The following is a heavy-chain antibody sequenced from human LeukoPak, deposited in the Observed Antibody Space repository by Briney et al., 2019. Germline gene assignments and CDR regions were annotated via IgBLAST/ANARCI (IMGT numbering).Heavy chain of an antibody. CDR2: IMPLFGTA. J-gene: IGHJ5*02. CDR1: GGTFNNSA. V-gene: IGHV1-69*05. Sequence: ASVKVSCKTSGGTFNNSAISWVRQAPGQGLEWLGGIMPLFGTAGYAQRFQGRVTITKDESTRTVYLELTSLTSDDTAVYYCARDVHGDYGSGWFDPWGQGTLVSVSS. CDR3: ARDVHGDYGSGWFDP. D-gene: IGHD4-17*01.